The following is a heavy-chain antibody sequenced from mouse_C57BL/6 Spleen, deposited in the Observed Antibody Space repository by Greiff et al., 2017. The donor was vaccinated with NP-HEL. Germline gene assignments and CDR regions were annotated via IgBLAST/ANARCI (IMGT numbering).Heavy chain of an antibody. D-gene: IGHD1-1*01. CDR3: ARRDYYGSSPWYYAMDY. Sequence: EVQVVESGGGLVKPGGSLKLSCAASGFTFSDYGMHWVRQAPEKGLEWVAYISRGSSTIYYADTVKGRVTFTRDNAKNTLFLQMTSLRSEDTAMYYCARRDYYGSSPWYYAMDYWGQGTSVTVSS. CDR2: ISRGSSTI. V-gene: IGHV5-17*01. J-gene: IGHJ4*01. CDR1: GFTFSDYG.